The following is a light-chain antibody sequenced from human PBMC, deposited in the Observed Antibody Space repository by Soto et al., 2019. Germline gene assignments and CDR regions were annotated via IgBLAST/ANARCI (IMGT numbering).Light chain of an antibody. CDR3: LLAYTGARG. V-gene: IGLV7-46*01. CDR2: ATN. Sequence: QAVVTQEPSLTFSPGGTVTLTCASSTGAVTSGHYPCWLQQKPGEAPKTLSYATNNRNSWTPARVSGSLLGGKAALTLSGAQPEDEADYDCLLAYTGARGFGTGTRSPS. J-gene: IGLJ1*01. CDR1: TGAVTSGHY.